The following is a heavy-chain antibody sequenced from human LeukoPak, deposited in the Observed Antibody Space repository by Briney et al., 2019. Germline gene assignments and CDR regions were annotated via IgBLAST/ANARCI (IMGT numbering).Heavy chain of an antibody. D-gene: IGHD1-26*01. CDR3: AKGGGTYYVSAFDL. V-gene: IGHV3-23*01. J-gene: IGHJ3*01. Sequence: GGSLRLSCAASGFTFSNYAMSWVRQAPGMGLEWVSAISGSGGSTYYADSVKGRFTISRDNSKNTLCLQMNSLRAEDTAVYYCAKGGGTYYVSAFDLWGQGTMVAVSS. CDR1: GFTFSNYA. CDR2: ISGSGGST.